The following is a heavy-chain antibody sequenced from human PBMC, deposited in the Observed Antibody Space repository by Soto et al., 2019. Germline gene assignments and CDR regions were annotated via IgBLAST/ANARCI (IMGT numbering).Heavy chain of an antibody. CDR2: IYHSGST. Sequence: SETLSLTCTVSGGSISSGDYYWSWIRQPPGKGLEWIGYIYHSGSTYYNPSLKSRVTISVDRSRNQFSLKLSSVTAADTAVYYCARGRNYYGSGSYYLIDWFDPWGQGTLVTVSS. D-gene: IGHD3-10*01. V-gene: IGHV4-30-2*01. CDR3: ARGRNYYGSGSYYLIDWFDP. CDR1: GGSISSGDYY. J-gene: IGHJ5*02.